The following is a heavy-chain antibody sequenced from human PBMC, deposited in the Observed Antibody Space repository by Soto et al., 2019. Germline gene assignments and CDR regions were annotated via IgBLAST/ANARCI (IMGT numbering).Heavy chain of an antibody. CDR3: ARSDYYDSSGHYDY. J-gene: IGHJ4*02. Sequence: PSETLSLTSPVSGGSISSSSYYWGWIRQPPGKGLEWIGSIYYSGSTYYNPSLKSRVTISVDTSKNQFSLKLSSVTAADTAVYYCARSDYYDSSGHYDYWGQGILVTVSS. CDR1: GGSISSSSYY. D-gene: IGHD3-22*01. CDR2: IYYSGST. V-gene: IGHV4-39*07.